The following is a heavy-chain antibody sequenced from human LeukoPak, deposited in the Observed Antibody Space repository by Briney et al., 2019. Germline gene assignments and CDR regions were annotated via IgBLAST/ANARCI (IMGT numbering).Heavy chain of an antibody. CDR3: ARVIAAPPFDY. CDR2: INTDGSST. CDR1: GFTFSSYW. D-gene: IGHD6-6*01. Sequence: GGSLRLSCAASGFTFSSYWMHWVRQAPGKGLVWVSRINTDGSSTSYADSVKGRFTISRDNAKNTLYLQVNSLRAEDTAVYYCARVIAAPPFDYWGRGTLVTVSS. V-gene: IGHV3-74*01. J-gene: IGHJ4*02.